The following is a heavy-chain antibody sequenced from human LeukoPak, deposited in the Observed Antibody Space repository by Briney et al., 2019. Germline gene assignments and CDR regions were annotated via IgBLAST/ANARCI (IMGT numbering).Heavy chain of an antibody. V-gene: IGHV4-59*12. D-gene: IGHD3-10*01. CDR2: ISYSGST. Sequence: SETLSLTCTVSGGSISSFYWSWIRQPPGKGLEWIGYISYSGSTNYNPSLKSRVTISVDTSKNQFSLKLTSVTAADTAVYYCARLRGAGSWYFDLWGRGTLVTVSS. CDR1: GGSISSFY. J-gene: IGHJ2*01. CDR3: ARLRGAGSWYFDL.